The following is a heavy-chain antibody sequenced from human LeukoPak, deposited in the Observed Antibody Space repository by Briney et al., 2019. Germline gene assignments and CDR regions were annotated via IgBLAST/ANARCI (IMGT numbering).Heavy chain of an antibody. CDR1: GFTFSSYG. D-gene: IGHD7-27*01. J-gene: IGHJ3*02. V-gene: IGHV3-33*01. CDR2: IWYDGSNK. CDR3: AREKAGDSAFDI. Sequence: GGSLRLSCAASGFTFSSYGMHWVRQAPGKGLEWVADIWYDGSNKYYADSVKCRFTISRDNSKNTLYLQMNSLRAEDTAVYYCAREKAGDSAFDIWGQGTMVTVSS.